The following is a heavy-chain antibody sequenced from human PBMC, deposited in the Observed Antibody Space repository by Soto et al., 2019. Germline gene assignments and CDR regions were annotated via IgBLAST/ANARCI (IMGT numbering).Heavy chain of an antibody. Sequence: SETLSLTCAVYGGSFSGYYWSWIRQPPGKGLEWIGEINHSGSTNYNPSLKSRVTISVDTSKNQFSLELSSVTAADTAVYYCVRGYCSGGSWYSGVGSFDYWGQGTLVTVS. V-gene: IGHV4-34*01. CDR2: INHSGST. J-gene: IGHJ4*02. CDR1: GGSFSGYY. D-gene: IGHD2-15*01. CDR3: VRGYCSGGSWYSGVGSFDY.